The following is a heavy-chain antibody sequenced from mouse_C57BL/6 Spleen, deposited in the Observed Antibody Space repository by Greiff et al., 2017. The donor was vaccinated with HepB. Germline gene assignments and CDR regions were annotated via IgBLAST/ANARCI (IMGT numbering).Heavy chain of an antibody. CDR2: LNPNYGTT. Sequence: EVQLHQSGPELVKPGASVKISCKASGYSFTDYNMNWVKQSNGKSLEWLGVLNPNYGTTSYNQKFKGTATLPVDQSSSTAYMQLNSLTSEDAAVYYCASHHPDYYGRSYAWFAYWGQGTLVTVSA. D-gene: IGHD1-1*01. CDR3: ASHHPDYYGRSYAWFAY. CDR1: GYSFTDYN. V-gene: IGHV1-39*01. J-gene: IGHJ3*01.